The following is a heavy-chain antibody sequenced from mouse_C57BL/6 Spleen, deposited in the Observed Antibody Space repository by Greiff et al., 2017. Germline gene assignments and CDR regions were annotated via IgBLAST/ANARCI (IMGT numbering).Heavy chain of an antibody. D-gene: IGHD2-4*01. V-gene: IGHV1-15*01. Sequence: VQLQQSGAELVRPGASVTLSCKASGYTFTDYEMHWVKQTPVHGLEWIGAIDPETGGTAYNQKFKGKAILTADKSSSTAYMELRSLTSEDSAVYYCTTHDYDLDYWGQGTTLTVSS. J-gene: IGHJ2*01. CDR2: IDPETGGT. CDR3: TTHDYDLDY. CDR1: GYTFTDYE.